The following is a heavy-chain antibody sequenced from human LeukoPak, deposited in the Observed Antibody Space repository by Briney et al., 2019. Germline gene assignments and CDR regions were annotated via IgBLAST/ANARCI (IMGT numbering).Heavy chain of an antibody. CDR1: GFTFNIYG. V-gene: IGHV3-23*01. CDR2: ISGSGANT. Sequence: GGSLRLSCAASGFTFNIYGMNWVRQAPGKGLEWVSEISGSGANTYYADSVKGRFSISRDNAKNSLYLQMNSLRAEDTAVYYCARSLEAGYSSSWYWGYWGQGTLVTVSS. CDR3: ARSLEAGYSSSWYWGY. J-gene: IGHJ4*02. D-gene: IGHD6-13*01.